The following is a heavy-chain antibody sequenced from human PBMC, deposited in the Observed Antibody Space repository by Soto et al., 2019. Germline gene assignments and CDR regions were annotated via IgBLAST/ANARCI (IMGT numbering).Heavy chain of an antibody. CDR1: GFTFRNYA. Sequence: EVQLVESGGGLVQPGGSLRHSCEASGFTFRNYAMHWVRQGTGKGLEWVSGISAAGDPDYADSVEGRFTISRENAQNSFFLQMNSLRVGDTAVYYCARTDRDFYGLDVWGQGTTVIVSS. CDR3: ARTDRDFYGLDV. V-gene: IGHV3-13*05. CDR2: ISAAGDP. J-gene: IGHJ6*02.